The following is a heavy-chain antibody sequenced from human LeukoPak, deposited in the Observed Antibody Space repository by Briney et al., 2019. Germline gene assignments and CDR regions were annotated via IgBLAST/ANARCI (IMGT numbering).Heavy chain of an antibody. V-gene: IGHV4-34*01. CDR1: GGSISSYY. D-gene: IGHD6-19*01. Sequence: SETLSLTCTVSGGSISSYYWSWIRQPPGKGLEWIGEINHSGSTNYNPSLKSRVTISIDTSKNQFSLKLSSVTAADTAVYYCATSYSSGWYYLDYWGQGTLVTVSS. CDR3: ATSYSSGWYYLDY. CDR2: INHSGST. J-gene: IGHJ4*02.